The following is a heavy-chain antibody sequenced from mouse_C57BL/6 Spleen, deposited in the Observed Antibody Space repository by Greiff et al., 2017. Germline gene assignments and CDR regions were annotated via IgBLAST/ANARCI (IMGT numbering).Heavy chain of an antibody. CDR1: GFSLTSYA. CDR3: ARRNGYSFYYAMDY. V-gene: IGHV2-9-1*01. CDR2: IWTGGGT. D-gene: IGHD2-3*01. J-gene: IGHJ4*01. Sequence: VKLQESGPGLVAPSQSLSITCTVSGFSLTSYAISWVRQPPGKGLEWLGVIWTGGGTNYNSALNSRLSISKDNSKSQVFLKMNSLQTDDTARYYYARRNGYSFYYAMDYWGQGTSVTVSS.